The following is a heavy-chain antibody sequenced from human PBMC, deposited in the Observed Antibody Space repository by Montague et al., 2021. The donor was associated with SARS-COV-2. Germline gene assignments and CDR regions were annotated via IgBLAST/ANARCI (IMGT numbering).Heavy chain of an antibody. CDR1: GGSIRSSNW. Sequence: SETLSLTCAVSGGSIRSSNWWSWIRQPPGKGLEWIGEINHSGSTNYNPSLKSRVTISVDTSKNQFSLKLSSVTAADTAVYYCARGYQLRFLEWSSRQSTFDYWGQGTLVTVSS. CDR2: INHSGST. CDR3: ARGYQLRFLEWSSRQSTFDY. J-gene: IGHJ4*02. D-gene: IGHD3-3*01. V-gene: IGHV4-4*02.